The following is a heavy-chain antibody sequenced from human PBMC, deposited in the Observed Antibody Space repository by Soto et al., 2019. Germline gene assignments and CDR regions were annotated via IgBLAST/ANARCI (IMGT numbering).Heavy chain of an antibody. D-gene: IGHD3-22*01. CDR1: GGTFSGYA. CDR3: ARDGVTDSSGRTQVSYYYYYGMDV. CDR2: IIPIFGTA. Sequence: GASVKVSCKASGGTFSGYAISWVRQAPGQGLEWMGGIIPIFGTANYAQKFQDRVTITADESTSTDYIELSSLRSEDTDVYYCARDGVTDSSGRTQVSYYYYYGMDVWGQGTTVTVSS. J-gene: IGHJ6*02. V-gene: IGHV1-69*13.